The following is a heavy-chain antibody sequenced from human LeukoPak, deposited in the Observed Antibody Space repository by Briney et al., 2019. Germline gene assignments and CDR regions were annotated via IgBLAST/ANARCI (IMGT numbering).Heavy chain of an antibody. Sequence: PSETLSLTCTVSGGSISSSSYYWGWIRQPPGKGLEWIASVYSSGNTYYKPSLQSRLTISLDTSKNQFSLKVSSVTAADTAVYYCARAGTYDSLISWGQGTLVTVSS. CDR2: VYSSGNT. CDR1: GGSISSSSYY. CDR3: ARAGTYDSLIS. J-gene: IGHJ5*02. V-gene: IGHV4-39*07. D-gene: IGHD3-22*01.